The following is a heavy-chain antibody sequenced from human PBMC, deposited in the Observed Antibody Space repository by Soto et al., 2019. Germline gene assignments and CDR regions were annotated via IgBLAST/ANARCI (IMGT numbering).Heavy chain of an antibody. J-gene: IGHJ4*02. CDR1: GLPFAKVW. CDR2: IKSQTDGGRI. CDR3: TTSVTGTPRAIDY. Sequence: EVQVVESGGGLVKPGGSLRLSCEVSGLPFAKVWMSWIRQAPGKGLEWVGRIKSQTDGGRIDYAAPVKGRFTISRDDSKNTVYLQVNGLKTEDTAVDDCTTSVTGTPRAIDYWGQGNLVTVSS. V-gene: IGHV3-15*01. D-gene: IGHD1-7*01.